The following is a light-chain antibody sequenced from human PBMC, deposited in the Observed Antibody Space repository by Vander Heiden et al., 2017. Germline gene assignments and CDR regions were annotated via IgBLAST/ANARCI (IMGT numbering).Light chain of an antibody. CDR1: QSVSSN. J-gene: IGKJ4*01. CDR2: GAS. Sequence: EIVMTQSPATLSVSPGERATLSCRASQSVSSNLAWYQQKPGQAPRLLIYGASTMATGIPARFSRRGFGTGFTLTISSRQSEDFAVYYCQQDKNWPPLTFGAGTKVEIK. V-gene: IGKV3-15*01. CDR3: QQDKNWPPLT.